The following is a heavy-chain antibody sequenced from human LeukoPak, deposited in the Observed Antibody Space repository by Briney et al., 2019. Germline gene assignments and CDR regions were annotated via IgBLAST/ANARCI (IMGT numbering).Heavy chain of an antibody. V-gene: IGHV4-34*01. J-gene: IGHJ5*02. CDR1: GGSFSGYH. CDR3: ARGEGNWFDP. CDR2: INHSGST. Sequence: PSETLSLTCAVYGGSFSGYHWNWIRQPPGKGLEWIGEINHSGSTNYNPSLKSRVTISVDTSKNQLSLKLSSVTAADTAVYYCARGEGNWFDPWGQGTLVTVSS.